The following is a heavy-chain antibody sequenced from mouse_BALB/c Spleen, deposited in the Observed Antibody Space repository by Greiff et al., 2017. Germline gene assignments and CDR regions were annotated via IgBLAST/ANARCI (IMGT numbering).Heavy chain of an antibody. Sequence: EVQLVESGGGLVQPGGSLRLSCATSGFTFTDYYMSWVRQPPGKALEWLGFIRNKANGYTTEYSASVKGRFTISRDNSQSILYLQMNTLRAEDSATYYCARDEDDGYCVWYFDVWGAGTTVTVSS. J-gene: IGHJ1*01. D-gene: IGHD2-3*01. CDR1: GFTFTDYY. V-gene: IGHV7-3*02. CDR3: ARDEDDGYCVWYFDV. CDR2: IRNKANGYTT.